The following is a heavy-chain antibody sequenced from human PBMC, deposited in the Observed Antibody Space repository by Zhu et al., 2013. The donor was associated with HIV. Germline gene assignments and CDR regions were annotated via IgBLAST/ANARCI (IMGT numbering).Heavy chain of an antibody. V-gene: IGHV1-2*02. J-gene: IGHJ4*02. D-gene: IGHD3-22*01. CDR1: DTPSPAT. CDR3: AKVQYYYEGSGPNDY. CDR2: INPNSGAT. Sequence: VQLVQVWGREVTEAWGLSEGLLQGVLDTPSPATLCTGVRRAPGQGLEWMGWINPNSGATNYAQNFQGRVTMTRDTSISTVYMDLSRLGSDDTAVYYCAKVQYYYEGSGPNDYWGQGTLVTVSS.